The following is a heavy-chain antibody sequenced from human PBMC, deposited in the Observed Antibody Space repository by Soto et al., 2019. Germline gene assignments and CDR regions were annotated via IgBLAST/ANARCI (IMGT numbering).Heavy chain of an antibody. CDR3: AVVATISLGGWYYYYGMDV. D-gene: IGHD5-12*01. CDR2: MNPNSGNT. J-gene: IGHJ6*02. CDR1: GYTFTSYD. V-gene: IGHV1-8*01. Sequence: ASVKFSCKASGYTFTSYDINWVRQATGQGLEWMGWMNPNSGNTGYAQKFQGRVTMTRNTSISAAYMELSSLRSEDTAVYYCAVVATISLGGWYYYYGMDVWGQGTTVTVS.